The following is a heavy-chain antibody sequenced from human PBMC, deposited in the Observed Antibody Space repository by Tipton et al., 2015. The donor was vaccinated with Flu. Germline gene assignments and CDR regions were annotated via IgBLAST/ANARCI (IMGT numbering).Heavy chain of an antibody. V-gene: IGHV4-38-2*02. D-gene: IGHD2-8*01. J-gene: IGHJ4*02. CDR1: GYSISSGYY. CDR2: IYHSGST. Sequence: TLSLTCTVSGYSISSGYYWGWIRQPPGKGLEWIGSIYHSGSTYYNPSLKSRVTISVDTSKNQFSLKLSSVTAADTAVYYCARFSAGVKRGLDYWGQGTLVTVSS. CDR3: ARFSAGVKRGLDY.